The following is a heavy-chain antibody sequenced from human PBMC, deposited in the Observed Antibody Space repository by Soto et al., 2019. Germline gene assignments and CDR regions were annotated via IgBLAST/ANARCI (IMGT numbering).Heavy chain of an antibody. CDR2: ISYDGSNK. J-gene: IGHJ3*02. Sequence: QVQLVESGGGVVQPGRSLRLSCAASGFTFSSYAMHWVRQAPGKGLEWVAVISYDGSNKYYADSVKGRFTISRDNSKNTLYLQMNSLRAEDTAVYYCARQGLADIDAFDIWGQGTMVTVSS. CDR1: GFTFSSYA. D-gene: IGHD3-9*01. CDR3: ARQGLADIDAFDI. V-gene: IGHV3-30-3*01.